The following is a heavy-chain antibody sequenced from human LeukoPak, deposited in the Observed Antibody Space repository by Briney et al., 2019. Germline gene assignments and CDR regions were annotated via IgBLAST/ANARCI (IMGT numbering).Heavy chain of an antibody. J-gene: IGHJ4*02. CDR3: SRDGYSSGREEY. CDR2: IIPIFGTA. D-gene: IGHD6-25*01. CDR1: GGTFSSYT. Sequence: SVKVSCKASGGTFSSYTISWVRQAPGQGLEWMGGIIPIFGTANYAQKFQGRVTITADESTSTAYMELSSLRSDDTAVYYCSRDGYSSGREEYWGQGTLVTVSS. V-gene: IGHV1-69*13.